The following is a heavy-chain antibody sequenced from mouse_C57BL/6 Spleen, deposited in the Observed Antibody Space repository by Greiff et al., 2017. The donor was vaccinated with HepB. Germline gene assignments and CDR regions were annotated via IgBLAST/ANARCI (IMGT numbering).Heavy chain of an antibody. Sequence: VQLQQSGPELVKPGASVKISCKASGYSFTGYYMNWVKQSPEKSLEWIGEINPSTGGTTYNQKFKAKATLTVDKSSSTAYMQLKSLTSEDSAVYYCARSDSSYAMDYWGQGTSVTVSS. CDR2: INPSTGGT. J-gene: IGHJ4*01. CDR3: ARSDSSYAMDY. D-gene: IGHD1-1*01. V-gene: IGHV1-42*01. CDR1: GYSFTGYY.